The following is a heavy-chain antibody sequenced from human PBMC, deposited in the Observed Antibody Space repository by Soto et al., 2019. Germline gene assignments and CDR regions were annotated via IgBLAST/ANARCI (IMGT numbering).Heavy chain of an antibody. CDR3: ARGLFSETHYSGGWYFFDY. CDR1: GGSISSGGYY. D-gene: IGHD1-26*01. V-gene: IGHV4-31*03. J-gene: IGHJ4*02. CDR2: IYYSGST. Sequence: SETLSLTCTVSGGSISSGGYYWSWIRQHPGKGLEWIGYIYYSGSTYYNPSLKSRVTISVDTSKNQFSLKLSSVTAADTAVYYCARGLFSETHYSGGWYFFDYWGQGTLVTVSS.